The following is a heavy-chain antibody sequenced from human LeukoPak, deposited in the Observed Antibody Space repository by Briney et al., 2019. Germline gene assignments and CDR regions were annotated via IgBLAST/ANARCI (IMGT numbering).Heavy chain of an antibody. V-gene: IGHV3-53*01. D-gene: IGHD4-17*01. CDR3: ARTRYDAFDI. J-gene: IGHJ3*02. CDR1: GFTVSSNY. CDR2: IYSGGST. Sequence: GGSLRLSCAASGFTVSSNYMSWVRQAPGKGLEWVSLIYSGGSTYYADFVKGRFTISRDNSKNTLYLQMNSLRAEDTAVYYCARTRYDAFDIWGQGTMVTVSS.